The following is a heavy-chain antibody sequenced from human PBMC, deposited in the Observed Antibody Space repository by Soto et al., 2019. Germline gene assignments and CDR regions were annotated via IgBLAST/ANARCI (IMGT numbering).Heavy chain of an antibody. CDR2: IWYDESNK. V-gene: IGHV3-33*01. J-gene: IGHJ4*02. CDR1: GLTFSSYG. Sequence: QVQLVESGGGVVQPCRSLRLSCAASGLTFSSYGMHRVCQAHGKGLEWVAVIWYDESNKYYADSLKGRFTISRDNSKNTLYKKMHILRADDTAVYYCARVLPVGGRPIDYWCQGTLVTVSS. CDR3: ARVLPVGGRPIDY. D-gene: IGHD3-3*01.